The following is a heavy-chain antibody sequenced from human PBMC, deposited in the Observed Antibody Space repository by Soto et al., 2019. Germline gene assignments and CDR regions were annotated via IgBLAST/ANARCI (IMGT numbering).Heavy chain of an antibody. CDR1: GFTFSSYW. J-gene: IGHJ5*02. CDR2: INGDGSST. Sequence: EVQLVESGGGLVQPGGSLRLSCAASGFTFSSYWMHWVRQGPGKGLVWVSRINGDGSSTSYADSVKGRFTFSRDNAKNTVYLQMNSLRTEDTAVYYCARVATGSWYWFDPWGQGTLVTVSS. D-gene: IGHD1-26*01. CDR3: ARVATGSWYWFDP. V-gene: IGHV3-74*01.